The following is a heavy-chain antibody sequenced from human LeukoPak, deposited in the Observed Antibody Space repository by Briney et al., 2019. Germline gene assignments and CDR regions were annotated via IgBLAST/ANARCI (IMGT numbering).Heavy chain of an antibody. CDR3: AKKGLGFYPSGMDV. CDR2: MSGSGGST. CDR1: GVTFSSYA. V-gene: IGHV3-23*01. J-gene: IGHJ6*02. D-gene: IGHD1-26*01. Sequence: GGSLRLSCAASGVTFSSYAMSWVRQVPGKGLEGVSVMSGSGGSTYYADSVKGRFTISRDNSKKTLYLQMNSLRAEDTAVYYCAKKGLGFYPSGMDVWGQGTTVTVSS.